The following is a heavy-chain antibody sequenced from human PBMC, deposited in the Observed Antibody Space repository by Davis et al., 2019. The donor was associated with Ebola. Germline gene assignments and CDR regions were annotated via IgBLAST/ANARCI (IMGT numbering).Heavy chain of an antibody. J-gene: IGHJ6*04. Sequence: ASVKVSCKASGGTFSSYTISWVRQAPGQGLEWMGWINTYSGNPTYAQGFTGRFVFSLDTSVSTAYLQISSLKAEDTAVYYCARDRLNYLRGYYGMDVWGKGTTVTVSS. V-gene: IGHV7-4-1*02. CDR2: INTYSGNP. CDR1: GGTFSSYT. CDR3: ARDRLNYLRGYYGMDV. D-gene: IGHD4-11*01.